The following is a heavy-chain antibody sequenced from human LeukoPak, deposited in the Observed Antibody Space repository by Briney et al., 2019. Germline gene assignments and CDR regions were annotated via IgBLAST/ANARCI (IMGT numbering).Heavy chain of an antibody. CDR1: GGTFSSYA. Sequence: ASVKVSCKASGGTFSSYAISWVRQAPGQGLEWMGGIIPNFGTPNYAQKFQGRVTITADKSTSTAYMELSSLRSEDTAVYYCARVLITSANWFDPWGQGTLVTVSS. J-gene: IGHJ5*02. CDR3: ARVLITSANWFDP. D-gene: IGHD1-14*01. V-gene: IGHV1-69*06. CDR2: IIPNFGTP.